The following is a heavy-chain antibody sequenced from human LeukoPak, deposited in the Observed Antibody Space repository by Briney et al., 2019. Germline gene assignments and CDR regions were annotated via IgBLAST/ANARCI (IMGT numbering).Heavy chain of an antibody. Sequence: PTASVKVSCKASGYTFTSYAMHWVRQAPGQGLEWMGGIIPIFGTANYAQKFQGRVTITADESTSTAYMELSSLRSEDTAVYYCASGGVVGATKHWGQGTLVTVSS. V-gene: IGHV1-69*13. D-gene: IGHD1-26*01. CDR2: IIPIFGTA. J-gene: IGHJ4*02. CDR1: GYTFTSYA. CDR3: ASGGVVGATKH.